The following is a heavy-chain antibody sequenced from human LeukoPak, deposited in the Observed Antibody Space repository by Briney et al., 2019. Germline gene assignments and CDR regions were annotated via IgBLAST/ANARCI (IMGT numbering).Heavy chain of an antibody. V-gene: IGHV2-5*01. CDR1: GFSLSTSGVG. D-gene: IGHD6-6*01. Sequence: SGPTLVNPTQTLTLTCTFSGFSLSTSGVGVGWIRQPPGKALEWLGFIYWNDDKRYSPSLKSRLTITKDTSKNQVVLTMTNMDPVDTATYYCAHRRLEYSSSGLRFDYWGQGTLVTVSS. CDR2: IYWNDDK. CDR3: AHRRLEYSSSGLRFDY. J-gene: IGHJ4*02.